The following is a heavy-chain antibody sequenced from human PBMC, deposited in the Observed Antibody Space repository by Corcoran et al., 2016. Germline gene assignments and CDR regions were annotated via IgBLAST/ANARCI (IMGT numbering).Heavy chain of an antibody. CDR3: ARIGPRSVGFFDI. CDR2: IDWDDDK. Sequence: QVTLKESGPALVKPTQTLTLTCTFSGFSLSTSGMRVSWIRQPPGKALEWLARIDWDDDKFYSTSLKTRLTISKDTSKNQVVLTLTNMDPVDTATYYCARIGPRSVGFFDIWGQGTMVTVSS. CDR1: GFSLSTSGMR. D-gene: IGHD1-26*01. J-gene: IGHJ3*02. V-gene: IGHV2-70*04.